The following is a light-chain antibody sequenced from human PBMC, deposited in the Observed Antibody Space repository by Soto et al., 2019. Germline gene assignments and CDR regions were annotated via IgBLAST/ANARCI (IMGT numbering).Light chain of an antibody. V-gene: IGKV3-20*01. CDR2: GAS. Sequence: EIVLTQSPGTLSLSPGERATLSCRASQSVSSNYLAWYQQKPGQAPSLLIFGASNRATDIPDRFSGSGSGTDFTLTISRXEPEDFAVYFCQQYGSSVKTFGQGTKVDIK. CDR1: QSVSSNY. CDR3: QQYGSSVKT. J-gene: IGKJ1*01.